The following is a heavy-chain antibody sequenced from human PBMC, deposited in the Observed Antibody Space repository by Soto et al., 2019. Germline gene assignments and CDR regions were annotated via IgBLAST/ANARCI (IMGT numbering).Heavy chain of an antibody. D-gene: IGHD3-10*01. V-gene: IGHV1-2*02. CDR1: GYTFTDYY. Sequence: VASVKVSCKASGYTFTDYYVHWVRQAPGQGLEWMAWINPNSGATNYAQKFQGRVTMTRDTSISRAYMELTSLTSDDTAVYYCARVFTVLRGVVFRLGGFDPWGQGTLVTVSS. J-gene: IGHJ5*02. CDR3: ARVFTVLRGVVFRLGGFDP. CDR2: INPNSGAT.